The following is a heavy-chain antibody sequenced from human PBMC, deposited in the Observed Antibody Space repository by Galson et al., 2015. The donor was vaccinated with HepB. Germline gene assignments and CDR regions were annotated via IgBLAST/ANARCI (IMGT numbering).Heavy chain of an antibody. CDR2: IYYTGST. Sequence: QVQLQESGPGLVKPSETLSLTCTVSGGSISSYYWSWIRQPPGKGLVWIGYIYYTGSTNYNPSLKIRFTISVDTSKNQCSLRLSSVTAADTAVYFCARAVVVGATYYFDSWVQGTLVTVSS. D-gene: IGHD2-15*01. V-gene: IGHV4-59*01. CDR1: GGSISSYY. J-gene: IGHJ4*02. CDR3: ARAVVVGATYYFDS.